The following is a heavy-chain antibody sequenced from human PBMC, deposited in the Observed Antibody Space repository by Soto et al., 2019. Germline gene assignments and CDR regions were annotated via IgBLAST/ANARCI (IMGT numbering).Heavy chain of an antibody. Sequence: SETLSLTCPVSGGSVSNKTYYWSWIRQPPGKRLEWIGYVYYSGTTNYNPSLKSRVTISVDLSKNQFSLRLSSVTTADTALYYCARTTAVPNTLRSRYFFDYWGQGTLVTVSS. CDR2: VYYSGTT. V-gene: IGHV4-61*01. CDR1: GGSVSNKTYY. D-gene: IGHD4-17*01. J-gene: IGHJ4*02. CDR3: ARTTAVPNTLRSRYFFDY.